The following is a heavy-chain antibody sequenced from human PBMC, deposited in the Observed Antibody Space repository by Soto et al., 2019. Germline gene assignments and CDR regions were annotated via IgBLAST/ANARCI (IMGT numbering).Heavy chain of an antibody. J-gene: IGHJ4*02. Sequence: GGYLRLSCTTSGFTFGIYAMAWVRQAPGKGLEWVGFIRSRAYGGTTEYAASVKGRFNMSRDDSRSIAYLQMDSLKTEDTAVYYCARESIAALWGKGT. CDR3: ARESIAAL. D-gene: IGHD6-25*01. V-gene: IGHV3-49*04. CDR2: IRSRAYGGTT. CDR1: GFTFGIYA.